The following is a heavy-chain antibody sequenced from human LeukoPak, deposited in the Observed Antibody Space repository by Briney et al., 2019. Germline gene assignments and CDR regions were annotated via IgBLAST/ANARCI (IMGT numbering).Heavy chain of an antibody. CDR2: IIPIFGTA. CDR3: ARDGTYGSGSPM. V-gene: IGHV1-69*05. Sequence: SVKVSCKASGGTFSSYAISWVRQAPGQGLEWMGRIIPIFGTANYAQKFQGRVTITTDESTSTAYMELSSLRSEGTAVYYCARDGTYGSGSPMWGQGTLVTVSS. CDR1: GGTFSSYA. J-gene: IGHJ4*02. D-gene: IGHD3-10*01.